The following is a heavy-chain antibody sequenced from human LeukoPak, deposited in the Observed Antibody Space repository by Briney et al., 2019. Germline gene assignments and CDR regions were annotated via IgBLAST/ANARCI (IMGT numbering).Heavy chain of an antibody. CDR1: GGSISSSSYYW. V-gene: IGHV3-74*01. D-gene: IGHD3-22*01. CDR2: INTDGSST. Sequence: ETLSLTCTVSGGSISSSSYYWMHWVRQAPGKGLVWVSRINTDGSSTIYADSVKGRFTISRDNAKNTLYLQMNSLRAEDTAVYYCARGGGLYYYDSTGYDYWGQGTLVTVSS. J-gene: IGHJ4*02. CDR3: ARGGGLYYYDSTGYDY.